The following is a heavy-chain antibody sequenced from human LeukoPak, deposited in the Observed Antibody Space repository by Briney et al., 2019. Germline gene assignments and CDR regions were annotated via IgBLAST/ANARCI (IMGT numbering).Heavy chain of an antibody. J-gene: IGHJ4*02. Sequence: SDTLSLTCTVSGGSISSYYWSWIRQPPGKGLEWIGYIYYSGSTNYNPSLKSRVTISVDTSKNQFSLKLSSVTAADTAVYYCARGGAFADYWGQGTLVTVSS. D-gene: IGHD1-26*01. CDR2: IYYSGST. CDR1: GGSISSYY. V-gene: IGHV4-59*07. CDR3: ARGGAFADY.